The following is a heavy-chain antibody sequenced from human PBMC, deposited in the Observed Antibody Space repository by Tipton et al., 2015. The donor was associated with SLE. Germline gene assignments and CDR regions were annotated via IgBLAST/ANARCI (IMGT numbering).Heavy chain of an antibody. CDR2: IYYSGST. Sequence: TLSLTCTVSGDSISSGDYYWSWIRQHPGKGLEWLGYIYYSGSTYYNPSLKSRVTISADTSKNQFSLKLSSVTAADTAVYYCASHPPREQLVFGYFDLWGRGTLVTVSS. J-gene: IGHJ2*01. V-gene: IGHV4-31*03. D-gene: IGHD6-13*01. CDR3: ASHPPREQLVFGYFDL. CDR1: GDSISSGDYY.